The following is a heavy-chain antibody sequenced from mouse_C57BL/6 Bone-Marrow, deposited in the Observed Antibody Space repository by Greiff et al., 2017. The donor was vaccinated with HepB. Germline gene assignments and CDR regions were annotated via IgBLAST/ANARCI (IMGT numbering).Heavy chain of an antibody. V-gene: IGHV5-12*01. J-gene: IGHJ4*01. D-gene: IGHD2-4*01. CDR1: GFTFSDYY. CDR3: ARRDYDDAMDY. CDR2: ISNGGGST. Sequence: LQESGGGLVQPGGSLKLSCAASGFTFSDYYMYWVRQTPEKRLEWVAYISNGGGSTYYPDTVKGRFTISRDNAKNTLYLQMSRLKSEDTAMYYCARRDYDDAMDYWGQGTSVTVSS.